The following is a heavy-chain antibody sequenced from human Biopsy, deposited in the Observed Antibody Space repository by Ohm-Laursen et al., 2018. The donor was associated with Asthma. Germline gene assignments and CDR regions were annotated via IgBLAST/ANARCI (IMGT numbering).Heavy chain of an antibody. CDR1: GFTFSDYD. V-gene: IGHV3-30-3*01. CDR2: ISYDGTNK. Sequence: SLRLSCAASGFTFSDYDMHWVRQAPGKGLGWVAVISYDGTNKDYADSVKGRLTFSRDNSQNTLSLEMNSLRVEDTAVYYCARDLRSDNWNPWGMDVWGLGTTVTVAS. CDR3: ARDLRSDNWNPWGMDV. D-gene: IGHD1-20*01. J-gene: IGHJ6*02.